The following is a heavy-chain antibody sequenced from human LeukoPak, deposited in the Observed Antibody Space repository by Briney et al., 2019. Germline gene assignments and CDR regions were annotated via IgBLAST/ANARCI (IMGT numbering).Heavy chain of an antibody. CDR1: GFTFSSYG. CDR3: AKDRRRYYYGSGSPYYFDY. J-gene: IGHJ4*02. V-gene: IGHV3-30*02. D-gene: IGHD3-10*01. Sequence: PGGSLRLSCAASGFTFSSYGMHWVRQAPGKGLEWVAFIRYDGSNKYYADSVKGRFTISRDNSKNTLYLQMNSLRAEDTAVYHCAKDRRRYYYGSGSPYYFDYWGQGTLVTVSS. CDR2: IRYDGSNK.